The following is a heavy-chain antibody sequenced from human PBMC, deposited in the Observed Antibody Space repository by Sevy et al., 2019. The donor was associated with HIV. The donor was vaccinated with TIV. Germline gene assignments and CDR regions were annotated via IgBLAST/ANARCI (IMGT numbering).Heavy chain of an antibody. D-gene: IGHD4-17*01. CDR1: GFTFSSYW. J-gene: IGHJ6*02. CDR2: INSDGSST. Sequence: GGSLRLSCAASGFTFSSYWMHWVRQAPGKGLVWVSRINSDGSSTSYADSVKGRFTISRDNAKNTLYLQTNSLRAEDTAVYYCARDLRVTTLYYYYYYGMDVWGQGTTVTVSS. CDR3: ARDLRVTTLYYYYYYGMDV. V-gene: IGHV3-74*01.